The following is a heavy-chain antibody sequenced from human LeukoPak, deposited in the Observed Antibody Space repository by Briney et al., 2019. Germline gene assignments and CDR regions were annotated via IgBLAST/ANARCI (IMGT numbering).Heavy chain of an antibody. CDR3: PRSGSTGYSLDY. D-gene: IGHD3-22*01. J-gene: IGHJ4*02. CDR1: GYSFTGYF. V-gene: IGHV1-2*02. Sequence: SVKVSCKASGYSFTGYFIHWVRQAPGQGLEWMGCIVPNSGDIKYAQKFQGRVSMPRHASTRTAYMELSRLRSDDTAVYFCPRSGSTGYSLDYWGQGTLVTVSS. CDR2: IVPNSGDI.